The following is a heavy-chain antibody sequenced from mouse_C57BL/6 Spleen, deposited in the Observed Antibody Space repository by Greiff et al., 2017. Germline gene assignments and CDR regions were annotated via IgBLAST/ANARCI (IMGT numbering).Heavy chain of an antibody. V-gene: IGHV1-52*01. CDR1: GYTFTSYW. Sequence: QVQLQQPGAELVRPGSSVKLSCKASGYTFTSYWMHWVKQRPIQGLEWIGNIDPSDSETHYNQKFKDKATLTVDKSPSTAYMQLSSLTSEDSAVYYCARAPTGGYYFDYWGQGTTLTVSS. CDR3: ARAPTGGYYFDY. J-gene: IGHJ2*01. CDR2: IDPSDSET. D-gene: IGHD1-1*01.